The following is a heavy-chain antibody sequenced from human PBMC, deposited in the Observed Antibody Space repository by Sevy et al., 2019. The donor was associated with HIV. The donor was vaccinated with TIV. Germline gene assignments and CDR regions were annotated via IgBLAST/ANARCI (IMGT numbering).Heavy chain of an antibody. CDR3: ARVGLAASGGGFGAFDM. CDR2: ISGSTNAI. D-gene: IGHD6-13*01. Sequence: GGSLRLSCAASGFSFSDYYMTWIRQAPGKGLEWVSYISGSTNAIFYADSVKGQFIISRDNTKKSLYLRMNTLRAEDTAVYYCARVGLAASGGGFGAFDMWGQGTMVTVSS. J-gene: IGHJ3*02. CDR1: GFSFSDYY. V-gene: IGHV3-11*01.